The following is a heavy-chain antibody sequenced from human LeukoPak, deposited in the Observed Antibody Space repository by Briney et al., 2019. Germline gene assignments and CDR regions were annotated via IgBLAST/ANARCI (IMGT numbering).Heavy chain of an antibody. CDR2: ISGRDGST. CDR3: AKTWFGELAHFDY. CDR1: GFTFSSYA. J-gene: IGHJ4*02. Sequence: GGSLRLSCAASGFTFSSYAVTWVRQAPGKGLEWVSAISGRDGSTYYADSVKGRFTISRDNSKNTLYLQMNSLRAEDTAVYYCAKTWFGELAHFDYWGQGTLVTVSS. D-gene: IGHD3-10*01. V-gene: IGHV3-23*01.